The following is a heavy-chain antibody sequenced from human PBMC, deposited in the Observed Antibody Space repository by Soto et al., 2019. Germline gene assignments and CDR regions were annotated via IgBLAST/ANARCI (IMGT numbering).Heavy chain of an antibody. CDR1: GGSINSYY. CDR3: ARQYGLGLDF. Sequence: QVQLQESGPGLVKPSETLSLTCTVSGGSINSYYWNWIRQPPGKGLEWIGYIYYSGSTNYNPSLKRRVTRSVTTSKDPSSLKLSSVTASDTAVYYCARQYGLGLDFWGQGTLVTVSS. D-gene: IGHD3-10*01. CDR2: IYYSGST. J-gene: IGHJ4*02. V-gene: IGHV4-59*08.